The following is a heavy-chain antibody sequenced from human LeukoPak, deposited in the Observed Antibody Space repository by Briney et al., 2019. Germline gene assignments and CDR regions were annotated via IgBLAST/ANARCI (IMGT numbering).Heavy chain of an antibody. CDR1: GGSISSGDYY. Sequence: SETLSLTCTVSGGSISSGDYYWSWIREPPGKGLEWIGYIYYSGSTCYNPSLKSRVTISVDTSQNQFSLKRSSVTAADTAVYYCARDLRVEVPTAPYYYYHMDVLGKGTTVTVSS. V-gene: IGHV4-30-4*08. D-gene: IGHD2-2*01. J-gene: IGHJ6*03. CDR2: IYYSGST. CDR3: ARDLRVEVPTAPYYYYHMDV.